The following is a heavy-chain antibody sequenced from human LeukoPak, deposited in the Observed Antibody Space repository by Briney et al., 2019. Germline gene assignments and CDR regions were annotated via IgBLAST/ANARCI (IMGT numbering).Heavy chain of an antibody. D-gene: IGHD3-9*01. Sequence: SETLSLTCTVSGGSISSSSYYWGWIRQPPGKGLEWIGRIYYSGSTYYNPSLKSRVTISVDTSKNQFSLKLSSVTAADTAVYYCAIPYDILTGYSWDYWGQGTLVTVSS. J-gene: IGHJ4*02. V-gene: IGHV4-39*01. CDR3: AIPYDILTGYSWDY. CDR2: IYYSGST. CDR1: GGSISSSSYY.